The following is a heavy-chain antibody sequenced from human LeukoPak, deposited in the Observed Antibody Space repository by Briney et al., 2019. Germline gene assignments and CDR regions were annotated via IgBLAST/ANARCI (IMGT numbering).Heavy chain of an antibody. D-gene: IGHD1-1*01. CDR3: AKEPAWNDERANP. V-gene: IGHV3-30*02. J-gene: IGHJ5*02. CDR1: GFTFSSYG. Sequence: GGSLRLSCAASGFTFSSYGMHWVRQAPGKGLEWVAFIRYDGSNKYYADSVKGRFTISRDNSKNTLYLQMSSLRAEDTAVYYCAKEPAWNDERANPWGQGTLVTVSS. CDR2: IRYDGSNK.